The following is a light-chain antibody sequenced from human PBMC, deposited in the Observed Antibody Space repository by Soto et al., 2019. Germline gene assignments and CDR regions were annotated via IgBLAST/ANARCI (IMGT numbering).Light chain of an antibody. J-gene: IGKJ3*01. CDR2: AAS. CDR3: QQVNTYP. V-gene: IGKV1-9*01. Sequence: DIQLTQSPSFLSASVGDRVTITCRASLGISTYLAWYQQKPGKAPNLLIYAASTLQSGVPSRFSGSGSGTEFPLTISSLQPEDFATHYCQQVNTYPFGPGTKVDIK. CDR1: LGISTY.